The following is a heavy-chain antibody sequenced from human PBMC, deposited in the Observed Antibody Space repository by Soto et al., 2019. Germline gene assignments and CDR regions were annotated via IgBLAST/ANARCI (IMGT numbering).Heavy chain of an antibody. CDR3: ARLMRYHDSSGYYYGSYFNS. V-gene: IGHV5-51*01. CDR2: IYPGDSDT. J-gene: IGHJ4*02. D-gene: IGHD3-22*01. CDR1: GYSFTSYW. Sequence: PWESLTISCKGSGYSFTSYWIGWVRQMPGKGLEWMGIIYPGDSDTRYSPSFQGQVTISADKSISTAYLQWSSLKASDTAMYYCARLMRYHDSSGYYYGSYFNSFGQGILVT.